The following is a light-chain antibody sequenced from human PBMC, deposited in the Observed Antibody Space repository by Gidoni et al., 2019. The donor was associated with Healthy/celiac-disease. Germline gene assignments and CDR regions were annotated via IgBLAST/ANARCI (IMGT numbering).Light chain of an antibody. CDR2: DVS. Sequence: QSALTQPRSVSGSPGQSVTISCTGNSSDVGGYNYVSWYKQHPGNAPTLMIYDVSKRPSGVPDRFSVSKSGNTASLTISGLQAEDEADYYCCSYAGSYTIWVFGGGTKLTVL. CDR1: SSDVGGYNY. CDR3: CSYAGSYTIWV. J-gene: IGLJ3*02. V-gene: IGLV2-11*01.